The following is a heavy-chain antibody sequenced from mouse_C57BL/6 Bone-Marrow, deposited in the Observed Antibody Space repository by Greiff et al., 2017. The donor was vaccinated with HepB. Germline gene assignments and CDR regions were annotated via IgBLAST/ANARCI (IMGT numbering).Heavy chain of an antibody. CDR1: GYTFTDYY. Sequence: VQLQQSGPELVKPGASVKISCKASGYTFTDYYINWVKQRPGQGLEWIGWIFPGSGSTYYNEKFKGKATLTVDKSSSTAYMLLSSLTSEDSAVYFCARVWLLSYWYFDVWGTGTTVTVSS. CDR3: ARVWLLSYWYFDV. J-gene: IGHJ1*03. CDR2: IFPGSGST. V-gene: IGHV1-75*01. D-gene: IGHD2-3*01.